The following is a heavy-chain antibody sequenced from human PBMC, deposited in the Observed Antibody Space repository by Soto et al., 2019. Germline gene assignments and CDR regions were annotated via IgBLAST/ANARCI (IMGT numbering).Heavy chain of an antibody. CDR3: ARISLGYCSGGSCYWYYFDY. CDR1: GFSLSNARMG. V-gene: IGHV2-26*01. J-gene: IGHJ4*02. CDR2: IFSNDEK. Sequence: QVTLKESGPVLVKPTETLTLTCTVSGFSLSNARMGVSWIRQPPGKALEWLAHIFSNDEKSYSTSLKSRLTISKDTSKSHVVLTMTNMDPVDTATYYCARISLGYCSGGSCYWYYFDYWGQGTLVTVSS. D-gene: IGHD2-15*01.